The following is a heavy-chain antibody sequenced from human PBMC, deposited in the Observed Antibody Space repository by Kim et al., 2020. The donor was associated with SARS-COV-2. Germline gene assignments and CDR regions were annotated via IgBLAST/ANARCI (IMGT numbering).Heavy chain of an antibody. CDR3: TTVYGDYGAFDI. Sequence: DYAAPVKGRFTISRDDSKNTLYLQMNSLKTEDTAVYYCTTVYGDYGAFDIWGQGTMVTVSS. J-gene: IGHJ3*02. D-gene: IGHD4-17*01. V-gene: IGHV3-15*01.